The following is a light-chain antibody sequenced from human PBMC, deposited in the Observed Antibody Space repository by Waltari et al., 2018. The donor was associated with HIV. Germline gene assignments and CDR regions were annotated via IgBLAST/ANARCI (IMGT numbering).Light chain of an antibody. CDR3: AAWDDSLNGYV. CDR1: SSNIGNNA. J-gene: IGLJ1*01. V-gene: IGLV1-36*01. CDR2: FDD. Sequence: QSVLTQPPSVSEAPRQRVTISCSGSSSNIGNNAVNWYQQVPGKAPKLLIYFDDLLSSGGSDRLSGSKSGTSASLAIRGLQSEDEADYYCAAWDDSLNGYVFGSGTKVTVL.